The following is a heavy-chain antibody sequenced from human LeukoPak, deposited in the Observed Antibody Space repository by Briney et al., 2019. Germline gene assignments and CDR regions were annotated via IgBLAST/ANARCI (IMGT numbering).Heavy chain of an antibody. Sequence: SETLSLTWTVSGGSISSYYWSWIRQPPGKGLEWNGYIYYSGSTNYNPPLKSRVTISVDSSKNQFSQKLSSVTAADTAVYYCARLRGEHRAFNIWGQGTMVTVSS. J-gene: IGHJ3*02. V-gene: IGHV4-59*01. CDR2: IYYSGST. D-gene: IGHD3-16*01. CDR1: GGSISSYY. CDR3: ARLRGEHRAFNI.